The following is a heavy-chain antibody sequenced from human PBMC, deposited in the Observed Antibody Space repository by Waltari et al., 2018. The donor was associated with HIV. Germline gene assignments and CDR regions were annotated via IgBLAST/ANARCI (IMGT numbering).Heavy chain of an antibody. J-gene: IGHJ4*02. Sequence: QVQLQQWGAGLLKPSETLSLTCAVYGGSFCGYYWSWIRQPPGKGLEWIGEINHSGSTNHTPSLKSRVTISSDTSKDQFSPKLSQVTAAASAVYYCAIDSGVAYGGLYYFDYWGQGTLVTVSS. CDR3: AIDSGVAYGGLYYFDY. CDR1: GGSFCGYY. D-gene: IGHD4-17*01. CDR2: INHSGST. V-gene: IGHV4-34*01.